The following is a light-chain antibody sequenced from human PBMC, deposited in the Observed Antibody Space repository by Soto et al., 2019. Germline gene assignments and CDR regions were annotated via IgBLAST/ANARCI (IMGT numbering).Light chain of an antibody. CDR1: SSNIGSNT. CDR2: SNN. J-gene: IGLJ2*01. V-gene: IGLV1-44*01. Sequence: VLTQPPSASGTHGQRVTIACSGSSSNIGSNTVNWYQQLPGTAPKLLIYSNNQRPSGVPDRFSGSKSGTSASLAISGLQSEYEADYYCAAWDDSLNGVVFGGGTKLTVL. CDR3: AAWDDSLNGVV.